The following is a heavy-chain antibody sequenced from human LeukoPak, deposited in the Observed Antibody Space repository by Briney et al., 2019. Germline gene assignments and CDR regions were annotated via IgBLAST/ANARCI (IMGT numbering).Heavy chain of an antibody. D-gene: IGHD3-10*01. V-gene: IGHV6-1*01. CDR2: IYYRPQYRTQWFD. Sequence: SQTLSLTCVISGDSVSNTAAGWSWIRQSPSRGLEWLGRIYYRPQYRTQWFDDYAVSVRSRISINPDTSKNQFSLQLNSVTPEDTAIYYCTRGGLVRGTINSLIAFDVWGQGTMVTVSS. J-gene: IGHJ3*01. CDR3: TRGGLVRGTINSLIAFDV. CDR1: GDSVSNTAAG.